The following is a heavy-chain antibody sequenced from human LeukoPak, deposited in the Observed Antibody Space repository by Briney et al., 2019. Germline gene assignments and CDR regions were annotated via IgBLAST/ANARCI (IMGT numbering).Heavy chain of an antibody. CDR1: GGSISSSSYY. Sequence: PSETLSLTCTVSGGSISSSSYYWGWLRPPPGKGQEWVGSSYYSGSTYSNPSLKSRTTISVDTSNTQFSLKLSSMTAAATSVYYCARQGRYSGFSRGSWFDPWGQGTLVTVSS. V-gene: IGHV4-39*01. J-gene: IGHJ5*02. CDR3: ARQGRYSGFSRGSWFDP. D-gene: IGHD5-12*01. CDR2: SYYSGST.